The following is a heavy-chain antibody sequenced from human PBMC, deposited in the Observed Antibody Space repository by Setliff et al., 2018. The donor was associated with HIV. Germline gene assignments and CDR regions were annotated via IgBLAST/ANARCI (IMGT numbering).Heavy chain of an antibody. D-gene: IGHD2-21*01. Sequence: SETLSLTCSVSGGSISSYYWSWIRQPPGKGLEWIGYIYYSGSTNYNPSLKSRVTISVDTSKKQFSLKLVSVTDADTAIYYCARHPYVKDAFDIWGQGTMVTVSS. V-gene: IGHV4-59*08. J-gene: IGHJ3*02. CDR1: GGSISSYY. CDR2: IYYSGST. CDR3: ARHPYVKDAFDI.